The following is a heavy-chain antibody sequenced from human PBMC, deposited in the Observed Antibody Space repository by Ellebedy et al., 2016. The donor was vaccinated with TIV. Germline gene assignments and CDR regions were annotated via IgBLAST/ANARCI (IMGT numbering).Heavy chain of an antibody. V-gene: IGHV4-59*01. CDR3: ARQHDPKYNNYMDV. J-gene: IGHJ6*03. Sequence: MPGGSLRLSCTVSGDSISPYYWNWIRQPPGKGLEWIGYSYYSGSANYNPSLKSRVTISVDRSKNQFSLNLSSVTAADTAMYYCARQHDPKYNNYMDVWGKGTTVTVSS. CDR2: SYYSGSA. CDR1: GDSISPYY.